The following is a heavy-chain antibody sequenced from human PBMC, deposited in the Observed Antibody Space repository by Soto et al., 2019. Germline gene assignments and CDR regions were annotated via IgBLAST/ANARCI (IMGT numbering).Heavy chain of an antibody. Sequence: QVQLVESGGGVVQPGRSLRLSCAASGFTFSSYGMHWVRQAPGKGLEWVAVISYDGSNKYYADSVKGRFTISRDNSKNTLYLQMNSLRAEDTAVYYCAKDRRPYYYDSRGYPSNWFDPWGQGTLVTVSS. CDR3: AKDRRPYYYDSRGYPSNWFDP. CDR2: ISYDGSNK. V-gene: IGHV3-30*18. J-gene: IGHJ5*02. CDR1: GFTFSSYG. D-gene: IGHD3-22*01.